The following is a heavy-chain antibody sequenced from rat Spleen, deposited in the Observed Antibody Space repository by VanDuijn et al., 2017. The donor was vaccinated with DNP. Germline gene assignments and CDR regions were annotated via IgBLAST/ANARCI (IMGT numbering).Heavy chain of an antibody. J-gene: IGHJ2*01. CDR2: ILYDGDKT. CDR1: GFTFSDYD. CDR3: ARPQYATVIGYFDY. D-gene: IGHD1-6*01. V-gene: IGHV5-7*01. Sequence: EVQLVESGGGLVQPGRSLKLPCAASGFTFSDYDMAWVRQAPTKGLEWVATILYDGDKTYYRDSVKGRFTISRDNAKSTLYLQMNSLRTEETATYYCARPQYATVIGYFDYWGQGVMVTVSS.